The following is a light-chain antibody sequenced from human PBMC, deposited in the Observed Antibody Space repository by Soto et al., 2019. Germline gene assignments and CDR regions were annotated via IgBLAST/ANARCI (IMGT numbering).Light chain of an antibody. Sequence: DIQMTQSPSSLSASVGDRVTITCRASQTITSYLNWYHQKPGKAPKLLIYGASKLQSGVPSRFSGSGSGTDFTLTISSPQPEDFATYYCQQSHSPPHTFGQGTKVDIK. CDR3: QQSHSPPHT. V-gene: IGKV1-39*01. CDR2: GAS. CDR1: QTITSY. J-gene: IGKJ1*01.